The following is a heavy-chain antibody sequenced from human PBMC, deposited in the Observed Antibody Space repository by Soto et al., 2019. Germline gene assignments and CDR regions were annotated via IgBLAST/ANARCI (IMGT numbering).Heavy chain of an antibody. CDR3: ARMGELSYDAFDI. J-gene: IGHJ3*02. D-gene: IGHD1-7*01. CDR2: IDPSDSYT. V-gene: IGHV5-10-1*01. Sequence: GESLKISCKGSGYSFTSYWISWVRQMPGKGLEWMGRIDPSDSYTNYSPSFQGHVTISADKSISTAHLQWSSLKASDTAMYYCARMGELSYDAFDIWGQGTMVTVSS. CDR1: GYSFTSYW.